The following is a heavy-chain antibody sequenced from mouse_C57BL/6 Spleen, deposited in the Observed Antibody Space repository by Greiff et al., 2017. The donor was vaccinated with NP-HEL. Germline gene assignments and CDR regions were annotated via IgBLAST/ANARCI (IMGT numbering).Heavy chain of an antibody. J-gene: IGHJ2*01. D-gene: IGHD1-1*01. Sequence: QVQLQQPGAELVKPGASVKLSCKASGYTFTSYWMHWVKQRPGQGLEWIGMIHPNSGSTNYNEKFKSKATLNVDKSSSTAYMQLSSLTSEDSAVYYCAREITTVVGDYFDYWGQGTTLTVSS. CDR1: GYTFTSYW. V-gene: IGHV1-64*01. CDR2: IHPNSGST. CDR3: AREITTVVGDYFDY.